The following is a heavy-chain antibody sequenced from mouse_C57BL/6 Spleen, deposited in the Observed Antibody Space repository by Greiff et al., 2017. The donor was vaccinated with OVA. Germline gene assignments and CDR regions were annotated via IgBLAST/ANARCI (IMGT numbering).Heavy chain of an antibody. J-gene: IGHJ3*01. D-gene: IGHD1-1*01. CDR2: INPSNGGT. V-gene: IGHV1-18*01. Sequence: EVQLQQSGPELVKPGASVKIPCKASGYTFTDYNMNWVKQSHGKSLEWIGDINPSNGGTNYNQKFKGKATLTVDKSSSTAYMELRSLTSEDTAVSYCARGLYCYCFAYWGQGTLVTVSA. CDR3: ARGLYCYCFAY. CDR1: GYTFTDYN.